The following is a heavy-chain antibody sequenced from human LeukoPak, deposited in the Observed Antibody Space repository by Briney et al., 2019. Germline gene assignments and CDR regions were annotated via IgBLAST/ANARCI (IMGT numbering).Heavy chain of an antibody. J-gene: IGHJ6*02. CDR2: INHSGST. V-gene: IGHV4-34*01. Sequence: SETLSLTCAVYGGSFSGYYWSWIRQPPGKGLECIGEINHSGSTNYNPSLKSRVTISVDTSKNQFSLKLSSATAADTAVYYCARGYDSRGYYYYYGMDVWGQGTTVTVSS. D-gene: IGHD5-12*01. CDR1: GGSFSGYY. CDR3: ARGYDSRGYYYYYGMDV.